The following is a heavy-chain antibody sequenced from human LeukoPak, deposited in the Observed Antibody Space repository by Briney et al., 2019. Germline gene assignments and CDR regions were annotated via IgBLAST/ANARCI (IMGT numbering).Heavy chain of an antibody. D-gene: IGHD7-27*01. CDR1: GYTFTGYC. V-gene: IGHV1-2*02. CDR2: INPNSGGT. J-gene: IGHJ3*02. Sequence: GASVKVSCKASGYTFTGYCMHWVRQAPGQGLELMGWINPNSGGTNYAQKFQGRVTMTRDTSISTAYMELSRLRSDDTAVYYCAREGGELGIGMSAFGIWGQGTKVTVSS. CDR3: AREGGELGIGMSAFGI.